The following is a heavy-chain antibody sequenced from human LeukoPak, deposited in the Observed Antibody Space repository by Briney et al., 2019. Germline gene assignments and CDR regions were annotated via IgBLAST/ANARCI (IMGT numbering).Heavy chain of an antibody. Sequence: PSETLSLTCAVSGGSISSSNRWSWVRQPPGKGLEWIGEIYHSGSTNYNPSLKSRVTISVDKSKNQFSLKLSSVTAADTAVYYCARATPYSSSWYTDYWGQGTLVTVSS. V-gene: IGHV4-4*02. CDR1: GGSISSSNR. CDR3: ARATPYSSSWYTDY. J-gene: IGHJ4*02. CDR2: IYHSGST. D-gene: IGHD6-13*01.